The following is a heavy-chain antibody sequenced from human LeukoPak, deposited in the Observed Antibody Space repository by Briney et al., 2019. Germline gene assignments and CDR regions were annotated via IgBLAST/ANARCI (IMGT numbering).Heavy chain of an antibody. V-gene: IGHV4-59*01. CDR1: GGSISSYY. J-gene: IGHJ4*02. CDR2: IYYSGST. CDR3: ARGGLSRAAGTGEFDY. Sequence: SETLSLTCTVSGGSISSYYWSWIRQPPGKGLEWMGYIYYSGSTNYNPSLKSRVTISVDTSKNQFSLKLSSVTAADTAVYYCARGGLSRAAGTGEFDYWGQGTLVTVSS. D-gene: IGHD6-13*01.